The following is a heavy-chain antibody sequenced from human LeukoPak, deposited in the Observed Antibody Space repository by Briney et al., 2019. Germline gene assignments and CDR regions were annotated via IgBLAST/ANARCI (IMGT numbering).Heavy chain of an antibody. CDR3: AREPLYYYDSSGPDY. J-gene: IGHJ4*02. V-gene: IGHV1-46*01. CDR2: INPSGGST. CDR1: GYTFTSYY. D-gene: IGHD3-22*01. Sequence: GASVKVSCKASGYTFTSYYMHWVRQAPGQGLEWMGIINPSGGSTSNTQKFQGRVTMTRDTSTSTVYMELSSLRSEDTAVYYCAREPLYYYDSSGPDYWGQGTLVTVSS.